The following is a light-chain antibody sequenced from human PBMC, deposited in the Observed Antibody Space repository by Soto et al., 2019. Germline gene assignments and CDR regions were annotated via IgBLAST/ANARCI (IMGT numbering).Light chain of an antibody. CDR2: DVS. V-gene: IGLV2-14*03. J-gene: IGLJ3*02. CDR1: SSDVGGYNL. CDR3: CSYAATRTVV. Sequence: QSALTQPASVSGSPGQSITIACTGTSSDVGGYNLVSWYQLHPGKAPRLVIYDVSTRPPGVSDRFSGSTSGNTASLTIFGLQAEDDADYYCCSYAATRTVVFGGGTKLTVL.